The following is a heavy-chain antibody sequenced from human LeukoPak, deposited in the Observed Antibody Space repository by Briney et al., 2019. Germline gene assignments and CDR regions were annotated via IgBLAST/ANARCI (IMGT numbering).Heavy chain of an antibody. J-gene: IGHJ4*02. CDR2: IIPILGIA. V-gene: IGHV1-69*02. CDR3: ARGRFLEMVTIGASYGFDY. CDR1: GGTFSSYT. D-gene: IGHD5-24*01. Sequence: AAVKVSCKASGGTFSSYTISWVRQAPGQGLEWMGRIIPILGIANYAQKFQGRVTITADKSTSTAYMELSSLRSEDTAVYYCARGRFLEMVTIGASYGFDYWGQGTLVTVSS.